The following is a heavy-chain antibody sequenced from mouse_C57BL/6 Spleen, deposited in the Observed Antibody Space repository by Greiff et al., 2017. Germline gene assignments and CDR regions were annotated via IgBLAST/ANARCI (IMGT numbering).Heavy chain of an antibody. J-gene: IGHJ3*01. CDR3: ARDAPYSNYEGFAY. CDR2: ISDGGSYT. Sequence: EVMLVESGGGLVKPGGSLKLSCAASGFTFSSYAMSWVRQTPEKRLEWVATISDGGSYTYYPDNVKGRFTISRDNAKNNLYLQMSHLKSEDTAMYYCARDAPYSNYEGFAYWGQGTLVTVSA. CDR1: GFTFSSYA. V-gene: IGHV5-4*01. D-gene: IGHD2-5*01.